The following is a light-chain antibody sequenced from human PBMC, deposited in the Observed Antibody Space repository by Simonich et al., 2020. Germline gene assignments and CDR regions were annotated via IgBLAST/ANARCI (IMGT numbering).Light chain of an antibody. CDR3: QQYYSTPFT. CDR2: WAS. V-gene: IGKV4-1*01. Sequence: DIVMTQSPDSLAVSLGERATINCKSSQSVLYRSNNKNYLAWYQQKPGQPPKLLIYWASTRESGVPDRFIGSGSGTDFTLTISSLQAEDVAVYYCQQYYSTPFTFGPGTKVDIK. CDR1: QSVLYRSNNKNY. J-gene: IGKJ3*01.